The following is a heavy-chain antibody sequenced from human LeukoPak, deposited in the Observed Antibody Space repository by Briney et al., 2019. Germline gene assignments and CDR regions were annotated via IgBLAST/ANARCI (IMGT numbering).Heavy chain of an antibody. D-gene: IGHD4-11*01. J-gene: IGHJ4*02. V-gene: IGHV4-59*08. CDR1: GGSISSYY. CDR3: ARGGLGGITAYSNYLFDY. CDR2: IYYSGST. Sequence: SETLSLTCTVSGGSISSYYWTWIRQPPGEGLEWIGYIYYSGSTNYNPSLKSRVTISIDTSKNQFSLNLTSVTAADTAVYYCARGGLGGITAYSNYLFDYWGQGTLVTVSS.